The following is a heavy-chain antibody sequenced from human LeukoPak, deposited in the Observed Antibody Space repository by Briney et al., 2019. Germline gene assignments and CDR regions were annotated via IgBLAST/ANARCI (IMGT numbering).Heavy chain of an antibody. CDR1: GFTFSRFW. D-gene: IGHD2-21*02. J-gene: IGHJ4*02. V-gene: IGHV3-7*03. CDR2: IKEDGSEK. CDR3: ARDLLDGGTGDYFFDY. Sequence: GGSLRLPCVASGFTFSRFWMSWVRQAPGKGLEWVANIKEDGSEKYYVDSVKGRFTISRDNAKNSLYLQMNSLRAQDTAVYYCARDLLDGGTGDYFFDYWGQGTLVSVSS.